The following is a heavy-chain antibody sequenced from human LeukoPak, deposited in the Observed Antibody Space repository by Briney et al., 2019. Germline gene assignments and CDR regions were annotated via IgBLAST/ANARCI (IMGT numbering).Heavy chain of an antibody. CDR3: ARTSITMVSST. Sequence: ASVKVSCKASGYTFTSYGITWVRQAPGQGLEWLGWISGNNGDTSYAHNVDGRVTMTTDTSTSTGYMELRSLRSDDTAVYYCARTSITMVSSTWGQGTLVIVSS. V-gene: IGHV1-18*04. CDR1: GYTFTSYG. CDR2: ISGNNGDT. D-gene: IGHD3-10*01. J-gene: IGHJ4*02.